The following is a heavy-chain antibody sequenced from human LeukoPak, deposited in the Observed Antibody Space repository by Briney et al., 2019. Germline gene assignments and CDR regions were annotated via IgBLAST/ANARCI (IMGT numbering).Heavy chain of an antibody. V-gene: IGHV1-8*01. Sequence: GASVKVSCKASGYTFSSYDISWVRQATGQGLEWMGWMNPNSGDTGYAQKFQGRASMTRNTSITTAYMELSSLRSEDTAVYYCARGGNYYDSSGYFRASADYWGQGTLVTVSS. CDR1: GYTFSSYD. CDR3: ARGGNYYDSSGYFRASADY. D-gene: IGHD3-22*01. CDR2: MNPNSGDT. J-gene: IGHJ4*02.